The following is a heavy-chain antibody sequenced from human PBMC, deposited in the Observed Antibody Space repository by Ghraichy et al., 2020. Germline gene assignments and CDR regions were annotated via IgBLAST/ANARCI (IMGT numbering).Heavy chain of an antibody. Sequence: GGSLRLSCAASGFSFSNYGMHWVRQAPGKGLEWVAVISNDGNHKYYRDSVKGRFTISRDNSKNTLFLQVNSLRAEDTAVYYCAKAMTTSQMGFRLAHWGHGTLVTVSS. CDR2: ISNDGNHK. J-gene: IGHJ4*01. V-gene: IGHV3-30*18. CDR3: AKAMTTSQMGFRLAH. CDR1: GFSFSNYG. D-gene: IGHD5-24*01.